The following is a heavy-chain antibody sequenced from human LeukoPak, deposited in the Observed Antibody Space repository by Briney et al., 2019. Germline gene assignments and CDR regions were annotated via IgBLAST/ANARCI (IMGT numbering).Heavy chain of an antibody. J-gene: IGHJ5*02. CDR2: IYHSGST. D-gene: IGHD3-10*01. CDR3: ARYIWFGELSVWFDP. V-gene: IGHV4-34*01. CDR1: GGSFSGYY. Sequence: PSETLSLTCAVYGGSFSGYYWSWIRQPPGKGLEWIGEIYHSGSTNYNPSLKSRVTISVDTSKKQFSLKLRSVTAADAAVYDCARYIWFGELSVWFDPWGQGTLVTVSS.